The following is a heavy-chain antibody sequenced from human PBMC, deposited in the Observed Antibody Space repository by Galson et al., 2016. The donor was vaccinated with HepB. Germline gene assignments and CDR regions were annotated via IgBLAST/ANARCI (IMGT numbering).Heavy chain of an antibody. Sequence: SLRLSCAGSGFIFSNFAMIWVRQAPGEGLEWVSAISRGGGGGTYYADSVRGRFTISRDNSKNTLYLQLNGLRGDDSAVYYCAKTSPYGTSWAGAFDVWGQGTVVTVSS. CDR1: GFIFSNFA. J-gene: IGHJ3*01. V-gene: IGHV3-23*01. CDR3: AKTSPYGTSWAGAFDV. D-gene: IGHD3-10*01. CDR2: ISRGGGGGT.